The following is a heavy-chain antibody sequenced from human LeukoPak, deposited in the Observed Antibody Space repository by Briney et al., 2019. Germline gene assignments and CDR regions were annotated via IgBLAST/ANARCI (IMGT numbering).Heavy chain of an antibody. CDR3: ARLGVPAAIAN. D-gene: IGHD2-2*01. CDR2: CYYSGST. V-gene: IGHV4-39*01. CDR1: GGSIISSGCF. Sequence: PSETLSLTCTVSGGSIISSGCFWGWIRQPPGKGLEWIGSCYYSGSTYYNPSLKSRITISVDTSKNQFSLKVFSVTAADTATYYCARLGVPAAIANWGQGTLLTVSS. J-gene: IGHJ4*02.